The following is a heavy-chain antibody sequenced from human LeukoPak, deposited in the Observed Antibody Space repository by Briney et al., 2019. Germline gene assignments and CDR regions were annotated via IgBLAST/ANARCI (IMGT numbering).Heavy chain of an antibody. CDR2: IWYDGSNK. Sequence: PGRSLRLSCAASGFTFSSYGMHWVRQAPGKGLEWVAVIWYDGSNKYYADSVKGRFTISRDNSKNTLYLQMNSLRSEDTAVYYCARCSVVPAAYDYWGQGTLVTVSS. CDR3: ARCSVVPAAYDY. CDR1: GFTFSSYG. V-gene: IGHV3-33*01. J-gene: IGHJ4*02. D-gene: IGHD2-2*01.